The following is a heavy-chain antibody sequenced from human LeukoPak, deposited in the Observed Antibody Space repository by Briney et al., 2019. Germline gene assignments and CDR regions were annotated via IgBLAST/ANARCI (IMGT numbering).Heavy chain of an antibody. Sequence: GGSLRLSCAASGFTFSSYWMSWVRQAPGKGLEWVANIKQDGSEKYYVDSVKGRFTISRDNAKNSLYLQMNSLGAEDTAVYYCASRSGSYSHAFDIWGQGTMVTVSS. D-gene: IGHD1-26*01. J-gene: IGHJ3*02. CDR2: IKQDGSEK. CDR1: GFTFSSYW. CDR3: ASRSGSYSHAFDI. V-gene: IGHV3-7*01.